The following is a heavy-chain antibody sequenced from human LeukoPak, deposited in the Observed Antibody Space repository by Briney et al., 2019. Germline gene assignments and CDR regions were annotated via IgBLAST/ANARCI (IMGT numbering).Heavy chain of an antibody. Sequence: YPGGSLRLSCAASGFTFSSYAMSWVRQAPGRGLGWASSTAGSGISKDYADSVKGRFTISKDKSKNTLYLQMDNLRAEDTGVYFCARLPTFYYDSSGYHYDYWGQGTLVTVSS. CDR3: ARLPTFYYDSSGYHYDY. CDR2: TAGSGISK. CDR1: GFTFSSYA. J-gene: IGHJ4*02. D-gene: IGHD3-22*01. V-gene: IGHV3-23*01.